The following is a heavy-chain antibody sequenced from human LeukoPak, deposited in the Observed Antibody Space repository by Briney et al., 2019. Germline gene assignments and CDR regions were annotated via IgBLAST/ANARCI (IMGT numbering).Heavy chain of an antibody. CDR1: GGSISSGSYD. D-gene: IGHD3-3*01. V-gene: IGHV4-61*02. CDR2: IYTSGST. J-gene: IGHJ4*02. CDR3: ARGITIFGVVTAFFDY. Sequence: PSQTLSLTCTVSGGSISSGSYDWSWIRQPAGKGLEWIGRIYTSGSTNYNPSLKSRVTISVDTSKNQFSLKLSSVTAADTAVYYCARGITIFGVVTAFFDYWGQGTLVTVSS.